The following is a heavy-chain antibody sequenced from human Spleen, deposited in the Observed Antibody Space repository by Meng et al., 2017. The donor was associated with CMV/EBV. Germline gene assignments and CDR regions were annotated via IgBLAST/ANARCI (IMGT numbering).Heavy chain of an antibody. CDR2: IYYSGST. D-gene: IGHD3-10*01. CDR1: GGSVSSGSYY. V-gene: IGHV4-61*01. CDR3: ARGVDYYYGMDV. J-gene: IGHJ6*02. Sequence: SETLSLTCTVSGGSVSSGSYYWSWIRQPPGKGLEWIGYIYYSGSTNYNPSLKSRVTISVDTSKNQFSLKLSSVPAADTAVYFCARGVDYYYGMDVWGQGTTVTVSS.